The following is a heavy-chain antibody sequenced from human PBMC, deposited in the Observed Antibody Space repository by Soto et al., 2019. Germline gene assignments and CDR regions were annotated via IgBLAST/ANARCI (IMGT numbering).Heavy chain of an antibody. V-gene: IGHV3-21*01. D-gene: IGHD6-19*01. Sequence: GSLRLSCAASGFTFTSYSMNWVRQAPWKGLEWVSSISSSSSYIYYADSVKGRFTISRDNAKNSLYLQMNSLRAEDTAVYYCARVRTVAGLDYWGQGTLVTVSS. CDR1: GFTFTSYS. CDR2: ISSSSSYI. J-gene: IGHJ4*02. CDR3: ARVRTVAGLDY.